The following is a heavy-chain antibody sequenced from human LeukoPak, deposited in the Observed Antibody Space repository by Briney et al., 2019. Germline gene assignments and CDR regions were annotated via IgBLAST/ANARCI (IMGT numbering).Heavy chain of an antibody. J-gene: IGHJ4*02. D-gene: IGHD2-15*01. CDR2: ISYDGSNK. CDR1: GFTFSSYA. CDR3: ARDHYWQKDERGYFDY. Sequence: PGRSLRLSCAASGFTFSSYAMHWVRQAPGKGLEWVAVISYDGSNKYYADPVKGRFTISRDNSKNTLYLQMNSLRAEDTAVYYCARDHYWQKDERGYFDYWGQGTLVTVSS. V-gene: IGHV3-30*01.